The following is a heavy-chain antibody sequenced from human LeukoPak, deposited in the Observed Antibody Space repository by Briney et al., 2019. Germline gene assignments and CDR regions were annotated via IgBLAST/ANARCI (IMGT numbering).Heavy chain of an antibody. J-gene: IGHJ4*02. CDR1: GFTFSDYY. Sequence: GGSLRLTCAASGFTFSDYYMSWIRQAPGKGLEWVSYISDSGTTVYYADSVKGRFTISRDNANISLYLQMNSLRAEDTAMYYSARVQRWPTCFDYWGRGTLVTVSS. D-gene: IGHD6-19*01. CDR3: ARVQRWPTCFDY. CDR2: ISDSGTTV. V-gene: IGHV3-11*04.